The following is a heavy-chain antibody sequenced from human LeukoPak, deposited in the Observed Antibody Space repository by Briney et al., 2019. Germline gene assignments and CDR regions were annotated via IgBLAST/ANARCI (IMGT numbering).Heavy chain of an antibody. Sequence: GGSLRLSCSASGLTFGDYAMSWVRQAPGRELEGVGFIRSTAYGGATEYTASVRGRFTISRDNAKNSLYLQMNSLRAEDTAVYYCARVGTTNYYFYYMDVWGKGTTVTVSS. CDR1: GLTFGDYA. CDR3: ARVGTTNYYFYYMDV. D-gene: IGHD2-2*01. V-gene: IGHV3-49*04. J-gene: IGHJ6*03. CDR2: IRSTAYGGAT.